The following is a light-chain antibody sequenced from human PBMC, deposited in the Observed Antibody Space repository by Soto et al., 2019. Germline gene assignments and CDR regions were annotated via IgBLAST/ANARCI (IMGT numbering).Light chain of an antibody. J-gene: IGKJ1*01. V-gene: IGKV2-28*01. CDR1: HSLLHITGETF. Sequence: VMTQTPLSLSVAPVQPSSIPFRASHSLLHITGETFLFWYLQKPGQSPQLLIYLGSNRASGVPDRFSGSGSGTDFTLKISRVEAEDVGVYYCMQPLQSWTFGQGTKVDIK. CDR2: LGS. CDR3: MQPLQSWT.